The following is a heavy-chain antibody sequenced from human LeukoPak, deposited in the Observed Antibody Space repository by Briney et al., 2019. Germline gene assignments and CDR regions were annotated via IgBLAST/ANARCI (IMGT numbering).Heavy chain of an antibody. Sequence: PGGSLRLSCAASGFTFSGYAMHWVRQAPRKGLEWVAVIWYDGTNKYYVDSVKGRLTISRDNSKNTLYLQMNSLRADDTAVYYCAKGFSYGFDYWGQGTLVTVSS. CDR3: AKGFSYGFDY. CDR2: IWYDGTNK. V-gene: IGHV3-33*06. J-gene: IGHJ4*02. CDR1: GFTFSGYA. D-gene: IGHD5-18*01.